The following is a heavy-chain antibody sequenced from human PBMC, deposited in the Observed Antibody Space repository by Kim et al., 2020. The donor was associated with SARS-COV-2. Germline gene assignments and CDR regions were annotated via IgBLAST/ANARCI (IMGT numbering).Heavy chain of an antibody. CDR3: ARHEVVRGVIITGLDY. V-gene: IGHV4-39*01. Sequence: HKSRGTISVETSKNQFSLKLSSVTAADTAVYYCARHEVVRGVIITGLDYWGQGTLVTVSS. D-gene: IGHD3-10*01. J-gene: IGHJ4*02.